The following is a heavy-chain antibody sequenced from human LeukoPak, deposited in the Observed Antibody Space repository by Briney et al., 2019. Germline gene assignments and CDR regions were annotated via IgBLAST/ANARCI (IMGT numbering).Heavy chain of an antibody. Sequence: GGSLRLSCAASGFTFSTYAMSWVRQAPGKGLEWVSTISGSGGATYYADSVKGRFTISRDNSKNTLYLQMNSLRAEDTAVYYCAKESSWGTVVTPGGPSAWGQGTLVTVSS. CDR3: AKESSWGTVVTPGGPSA. J-gene: IGHJ5*02. CDR1: GFTFSTYA. CDR2: ISGSGGAT. D-gene: IGHD4-23*01. V-gene: IGHV3-23*01.